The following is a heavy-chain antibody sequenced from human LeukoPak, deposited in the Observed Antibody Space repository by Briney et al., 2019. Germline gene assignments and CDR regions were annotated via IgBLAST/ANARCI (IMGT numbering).Heavy chain of an antibody. Sequence: SETLSLTCTVSGYSVSSGYYWGWIRQPPGKGLEWIGSMYHSGDTYYNPSLRSRVTISLDTSKNQLSLKLSSVTAADTAVYYCARTRPGYSSSWTLGYFDYWGQGTLVTVSS. J-gene: IGHJ4*02. D-gene: IGHD6-13*01. CDR3: ARTRPGYSSSWTLGYFDY. V-gene: IGHV4-38-2*02. CDR1: GYSVSSGYY. CDR2: MYHSGDT.